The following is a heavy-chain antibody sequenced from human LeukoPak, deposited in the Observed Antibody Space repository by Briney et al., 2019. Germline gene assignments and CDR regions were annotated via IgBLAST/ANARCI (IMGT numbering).Heavy chain of an antibody. Sequence: SETLSLTCSVSAGSISTYYWTWVRQPPGKGLEWIGYIYYSGSTNCNPSLKSRVTISVDTSKNQFSLKLSSVTAADTAVYYCARLVDGYCSRWGQGTLVTVSS. CDR1: AGSISTYY. CDR2: IYYSGST. J-gene: IGHJ4*02. V-gene: IGHV4-59*01. D-gene: IGHD2-2*03. CDR3: ARLVDGYCSR.